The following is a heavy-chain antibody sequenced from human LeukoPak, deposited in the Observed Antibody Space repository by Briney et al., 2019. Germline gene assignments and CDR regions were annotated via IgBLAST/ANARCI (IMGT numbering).Heavy chain of an antibody. CDR3: ARVGGSSTSPYYYYYYMDV. Sequence: ASVKVSCKASGYTFTSYDINWVRQATGQGLEWMGWMNPNSGNTGYAQKFQGRVTMTRNTSISTAYMELSSLRSEDTAVYYCARVGGSSTSPYYYYYYMDVWGKGTTVTVSS. CDR1: GYTFTSYD. CDR2: MNPNSGNT. D-gene: IGHD2-2*01. V-gene: IGHV1-8*01. J-gene: IGHJ6*03.